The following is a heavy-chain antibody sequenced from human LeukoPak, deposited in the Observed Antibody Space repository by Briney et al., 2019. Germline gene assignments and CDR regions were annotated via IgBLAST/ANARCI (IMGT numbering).Heavy chain of an antibody. J-gene: IGHJ4*02. CDR1: GYTFTGYY. V-gene: IGHV1-2*02. Sequence: VSVKVSCEASGYTFTGYYMHWVRQAPGQGLEWMGWINPNSGGTSYAQKFQGRVTMTRDTSVTTAYMELSRLRSDDTAVYYCARYSGYDEPFEYWGQGTLVTVSS. CDR2: INPNSGGT. CDR3: ARYSGYDEPFEY. D-gene: IGHD5-12*01.